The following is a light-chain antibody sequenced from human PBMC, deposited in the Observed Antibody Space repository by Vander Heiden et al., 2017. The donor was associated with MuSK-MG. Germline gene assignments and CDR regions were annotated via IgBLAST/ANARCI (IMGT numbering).Light chain of an antibody. CDR2: DAS. J-gene: IGKJ2*01. Sequence: DIQMTQSPSSLSASVGDRVTITCQASQGITHFLNWYQHKPGQAPKVLIYDASNLVTGVPARFSGGGSGTHFTFTITSLQPEDIATYYCQQCDSPPYTFGQWTKLQIK. CDR3: QQCDSPPYT. V-gene: IGKV1-33*01. CDR1: QGITHF.